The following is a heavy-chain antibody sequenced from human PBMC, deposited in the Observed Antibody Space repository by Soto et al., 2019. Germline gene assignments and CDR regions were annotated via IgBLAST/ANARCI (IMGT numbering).Heavy chain of an antibody. Sequence: QVQLVESGGGVVQPGRSLRLSCTASGFTFSNFGVHWVRQAPGKGLEWVASISYDGSNKYYADSVKGRFTISRDNSKNTVYRQMDSLRAEDTAVVHCAKGSRSLGELLYLFDYWGQGTLVTVSS. D-gene: IGHD3-10*01. J-gene: IGHJ4*02. CDR2: ISYDGSNK. CDR1: GFTFSNFG. CDR3: AKGSRSLGELLYLFDY. V-gene: IGHV3-30*18.